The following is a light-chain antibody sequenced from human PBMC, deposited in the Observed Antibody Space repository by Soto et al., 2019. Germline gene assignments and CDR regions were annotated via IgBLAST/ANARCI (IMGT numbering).Light chain of an antibody. CDR1: SSNIGGGYD. V-gene: IGLV1-40*01. Sequence: QPVLTQPPSVSGAPGQRVTISCTGSSSNIGGGYDVHWYQHLPGTAPKLLIYGNTNRPSGVPDRFSGSKSGASASLAITGLQAEDEGDYYCQSYVSSLSGFVAFGGGTKVTVL. J-gene: IGLJ2*01. CDR3: QSYVSSLSGFVA. CDR2: GNT.